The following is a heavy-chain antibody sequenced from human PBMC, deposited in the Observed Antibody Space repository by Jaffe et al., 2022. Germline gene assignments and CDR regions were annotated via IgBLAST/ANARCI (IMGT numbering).Heavy chain of an antibody. D-gene: IGHD3-3*01. J-gene: IGHJ5*02. CDR3: ARVMGGFGVVTLGEFDP. Sequence: EVQLVESGGGLVKPGGSLRLSCAASGFTFSSYSMNWVRQAPGKGLEWVSSISSSSSYIYYADSVKGRFTISRDNAKNSLYLQMNSLRAEDTAVYYCARVMGGFGVVTLGEFDPWGQGTLVTVSS. CDR1: GFTFSSYS. V-gene: IGHV3-21*01. CDR2: ISSSSSYI.